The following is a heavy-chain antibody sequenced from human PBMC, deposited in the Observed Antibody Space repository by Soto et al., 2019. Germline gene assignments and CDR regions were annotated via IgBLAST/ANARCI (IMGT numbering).Heavy chain of an antibody. CDR1: SGSISSADYY. CDR2: IYYTGSA. CDR3: ASGGRSNWFDP. D-gene: IGHD1-26*01. Sequence: VQLQESGPGLVKPSQTLSLTCTVSSGSISSADYYWSWIRQPPGKGLEWIGYIYYTGSAYYNPSLQSRVTMSVDTSKNQFSLKVTSVTAADTAVYSCASGGRSNWFDPWGQGTLVTVSS. J-gene: IGHJ5*02. V-gene: IGHV4-30-4*01.